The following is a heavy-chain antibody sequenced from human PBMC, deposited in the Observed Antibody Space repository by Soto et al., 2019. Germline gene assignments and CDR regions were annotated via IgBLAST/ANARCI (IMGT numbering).Heavy chain of an antibody. D-gene: IGHD2-21*01. V-gene: IGHV5-51*01. CDR3: ARQKLWMATINNDAFDV. Sequence: LGESLKISCRGSGHTFNTYWIGWVRQMPGKGLEWMGFIYPGDSDTTYSPSFQGQVTISVDKSISTAYLQWSSLKVSDTAIYYCARQKLWMATINNDAFDVWGQGTKVTVSS. CDR1: GHTFNTYW. J-gene: IGHJ3*01. CDR2: IYPGDSDT.